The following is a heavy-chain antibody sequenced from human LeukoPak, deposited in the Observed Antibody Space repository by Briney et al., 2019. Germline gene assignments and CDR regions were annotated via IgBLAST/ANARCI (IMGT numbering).Heavy chain of an antibody. CDR2: ISSSSSYT. CDR1: GFTFSDYY. D-gene: IGHD5-24*01. CDR3: AGGWLQWDDAFDI. V-gene: IGHV3-11*03. J-gene: IGHJ3*02. Sequence: GGSLRLSCAASGFTFSDYYMSWIRQAPGKGLEWVSYISSSSSYTNCADSVKGRFTISRDNAKNSLYLQMNSLRAEDTAVYYCAGGWLQWDDAFDIWGQGTMVTVSS.